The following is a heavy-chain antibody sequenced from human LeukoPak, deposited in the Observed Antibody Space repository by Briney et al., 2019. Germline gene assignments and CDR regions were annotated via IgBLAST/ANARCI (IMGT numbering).Heavy chain of an antibody. D-gene: IGHD3-10*01. V-gene: IGHV3-9*01. CDR2: ISWNSGSI. CDR3: AKDAQTMVRGIFDY. CDR1: GFTFDDYA. J-gene: IGHJ4*02. Sequence: PGRSLRLSCAASGFTFDDYAMHWVRQAPGKGLEWVSGISWNSGSIGYADSVKGRFTISRDNAKNSLYLQMNSLRAEDTALYYRAKDAQTMVRGIFDYWGQGTLVTVSS.